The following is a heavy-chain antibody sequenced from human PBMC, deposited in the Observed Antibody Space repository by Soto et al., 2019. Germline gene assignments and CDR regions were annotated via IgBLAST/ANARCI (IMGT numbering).Heavy chain of an antibody. CDR1: GFSLSTSGVG. Sequence: QITLKESGPTLVKPRETLTLTCTFSGFSLSTSGVGVGWIRQPPGKGLEWLALIYWDDDKRYSPSLRTRLTITKDTSKNQVVLTMTNMDPVDTATFYCAHDSSGLYGFDYWGQGILVTVSS. J-gene: IGHJ4*02. D-gene: IGHD3-16*01. CDR2: IYWDDDK. CDR3: AHDSSGLYGFDY. V-gene: IGHV2-5*02.